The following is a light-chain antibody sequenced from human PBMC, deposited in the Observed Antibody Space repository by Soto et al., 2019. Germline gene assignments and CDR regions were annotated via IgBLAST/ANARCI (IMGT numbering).Light chain of an antibody. CDR1: QGISNY. J-gene: IGKJ3*01. CDR2: AAS. Sequence: DIQLTQSPSFLSTSVGDRVTITCRASQGISNYLAWYQQKPWKAPKLLIYAASTLQSGVPSRFSGSGSGTEFTLTISSLQPEDCATYYCQQLNSYLFTFGPGTKVDIK. V-gene: IGKV1-9*01. CDR3: QQLNSYLFT.